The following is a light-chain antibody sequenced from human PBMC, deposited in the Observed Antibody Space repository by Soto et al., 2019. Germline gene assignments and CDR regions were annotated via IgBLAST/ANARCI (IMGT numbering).Light chain of an antibody. CDR3: CSYAGSFTWV. J-gene: IGLJ3*02. CDR2: DVT. V-gene: IGLV2-11*01. CDR1: SSDLGGYNY. Sequence: QSVLTQPRSVSGSPGQSVTISCSGTSSDLGGYNYVSWYQHHPGKAPKLMIYDVTLRPSGVPDRFSGSKSGNTASLTISGLQAEDEADYYCCSYAGSFTWVFGGWTKRTVL.